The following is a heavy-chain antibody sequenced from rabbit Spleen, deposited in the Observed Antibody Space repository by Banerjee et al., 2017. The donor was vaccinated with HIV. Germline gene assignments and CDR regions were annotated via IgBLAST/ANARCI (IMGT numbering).Heavy chain of an antibody. CDR2: IYGGSGDSV. CDR1: GFTISGNYY. J-gene: IGHJ2*01. Sequence: QSLEESGGDLVKPGASLTLTCTASGFTISGNYYMCWVRQAPGKGLEWIACIYGGSGDSVYYAPWAKGRFTISKTSSTTVTLQMTSLTAADTATYFCARNYVNAFDPWGQGTLVTVS. V-gene: IGHV1S40*01. D-gene: IGHD1-1*01. CDR3: ARNYVNAFDP.